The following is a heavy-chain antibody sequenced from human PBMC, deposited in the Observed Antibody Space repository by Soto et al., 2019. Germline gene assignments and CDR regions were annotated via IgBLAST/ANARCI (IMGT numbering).Heavy chain of an antibody. CDR3: ARMVRTGYSSGWDDY. CDR2: ISAYNGNT. V-gene: IGHV1-18*01. D-gene: IGHD6-19*01. J-gene: IGHJ4*02. CDR1: GYTFTSYG. Sequence: QVQRVQSGAEVKKPGASVKVSCKASGYTFTSYGISWVRQAPGQGLEWMGWISAYNGNTNYAQKLQGRVTMTTDTYTSTAYMEVRSLRYDDTAVYYCARMVRTGYSSGWDDYWGQGTLVTVSS.